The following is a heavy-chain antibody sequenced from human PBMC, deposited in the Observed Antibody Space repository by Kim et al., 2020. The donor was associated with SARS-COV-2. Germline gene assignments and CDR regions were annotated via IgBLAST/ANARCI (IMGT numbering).Heavy chain of an antibody. V-gene: IGHV4-39*01. D-gene: IGHD3-22*01. Sequence: SETLSLTCTVSGGSISSGYYWGWIRQPPGKGLEWIATVYYSGTTYYNPSLKSRVTASVDTSNNQFSLRLSSVTAADTAVYSCAHDSSGYGRFDYWRQGTL. CDR2: VYYSGTT. J-gene: IGHJ4*02. CDR1: GGSISSGYY. CDR3: AHDSSGYGRFDY.